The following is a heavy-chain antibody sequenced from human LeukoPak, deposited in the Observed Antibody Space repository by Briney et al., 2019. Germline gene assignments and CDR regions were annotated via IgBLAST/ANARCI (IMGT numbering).Heavy chain of an antibody. CDR1: GFTFSSYA. Sequence: GGSLRLSCAASGFTFSSYAMSWVRQAPGKGLEWVSAISSSGGSTYYADSVKGRFTISRDNSKNTLYLQMNSLRAEDTAVYYCAKSYYYDSSGYYQPWGQGTLVTVSS. V-gene: IGHV3-23*01. J-gene: IGHJ5*02. CDR3: AKSYYYDSSGYYQP. D-gene: IGHD3-22*01. CDR2: ISSSGGST.